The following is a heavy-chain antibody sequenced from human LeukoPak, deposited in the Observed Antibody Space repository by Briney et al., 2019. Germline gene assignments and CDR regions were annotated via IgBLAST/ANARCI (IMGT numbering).Heavy chain of an antibody. V-gene: IGHV4-39*01. D-gene: IGHD2-2*01. Sequence: NPSETLSLTCTVSGGSISSGAYYWAWIRQPPGQGLEWIGSIYYSGTTHYSPSLKSRVTMSVDTSQNQFSLKLTSVTAADTAVYYCARLGTTTTCYHNYWGRGTLVTVSS. J-gene: IGHJ4*02. CDR3: ARLGTTTTCYHNY. CDR1: GGSISSGAYY. CDR2: IYYSGTT.